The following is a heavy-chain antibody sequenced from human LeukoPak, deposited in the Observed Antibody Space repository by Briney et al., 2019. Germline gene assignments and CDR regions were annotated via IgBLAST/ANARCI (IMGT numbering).Heavy chain of an antibody. CDR3: ARAAKWEWSRFDY. J-gene: IGHJ4*02. D-gene: IGHD3-3*01. CDR2: IIPTLGIA. Sequence: ASVRVSFKASGGTFSIYAISWVRQAPGQGLEWMGRIIPTLGIANYAQKFQGRVTITADKSTSTAYMELSSLRSEDTAVYYCARAAKWEWSRFDYWGQGTLVTVSS. V-gene: IGHV1-69*04. CDR1: GGTFSIYA.